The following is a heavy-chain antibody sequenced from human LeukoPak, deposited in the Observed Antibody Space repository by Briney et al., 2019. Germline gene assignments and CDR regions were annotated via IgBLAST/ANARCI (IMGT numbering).Heavy chain of an antibody. V-gene: IGHV3-9*01. J-gene: IGHJ4*02. CDR3: GKSSGGYIKGGPDS. Sequence: GGSLRLSCAASGFTFDDYAMHWVRQAPGKGLEWVSGISWNSGSIGYADSVRGRFTISRDDAKNSLYLQMNSLRAEDTALYYCGKSSGGYIKGGPDSWGQGTLVTVSS. CDR1: GFTFDDYA. CDR2: ISWNSGSI. D-gene: IGHD5-18*01.